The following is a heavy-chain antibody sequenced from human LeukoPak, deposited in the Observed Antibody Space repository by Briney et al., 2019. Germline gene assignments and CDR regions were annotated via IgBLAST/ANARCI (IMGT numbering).Heavy chain of an antibody. CDR3: ARLRDGRWLLEY. CDR1: GGSISNYY. Sequence: PSETLSLTCTVSGGSISNYYWSWIRQPPGKGLEWIGYIYYSGSTNYNPSLKSRVTISVDTSKNQFSLKLSSVTAADTAVYYCARLRDGRWLLEYWGQGTLVTVSS. D-gene: IGHD5-24*01. V-gene: IGHV4-59*08. J-gene: IGHJ4*02. CDR2: IYYSGST.